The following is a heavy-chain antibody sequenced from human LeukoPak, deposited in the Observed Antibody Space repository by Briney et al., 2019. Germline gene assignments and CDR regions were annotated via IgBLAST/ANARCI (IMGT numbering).Heavy chain of an antibody. Sequence: SETLSLTCTVSGGSISSYYWSWIRQPAGKGLEWIGRIYTSGSTNYNPSLRSRLTMSVDTSKNQFSLRLSFVTAADTAVYYCARGLHCSGGSCYGFDYWGQGTLVTVSS. CDR1: GGSISSYY. CDR2: IYTSGST. J-gene: IGHJ4*02. CDR3: ARGLHCSGGSCYGFDY. V-gene: IGHV4-4*07. D-gene: IGHD2-15*01.